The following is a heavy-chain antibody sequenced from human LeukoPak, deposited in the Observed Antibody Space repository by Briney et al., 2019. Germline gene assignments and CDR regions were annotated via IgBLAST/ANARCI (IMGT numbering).Heavy chain of an antibody. J-gene: IGHJ4*02. V-gene: IGHV3-23*01. CDR3: AKDLSSSWQIDY. CDR2: ITGSIDKT. D-gene: IGHD6-13*01. CDR1: GFTLSSYA. Sequence: GGSLRLSCAASGFTLSSYAMNWVRQAPGKGLEWVSGITGSIDKTFYADSVKGRFTISRDSSKNTMYLQMNSLRGQDSAVYYCAKDLSSSWQIDYWGQGTLVTVSS.